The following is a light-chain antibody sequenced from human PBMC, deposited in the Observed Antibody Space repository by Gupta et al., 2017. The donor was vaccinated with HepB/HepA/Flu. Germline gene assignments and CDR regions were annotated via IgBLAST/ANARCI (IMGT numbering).Light chain of an antibody. J-gene: IGLJ1*01. V-gene: IGLV3-21*02. CDR2: DDN. CDR1: LIGTKS. CDR3: QVGESAEGPV. Sequence: SSVLTQPPSVSVAPGQPATSTCGGTLIGTKSVHWYQRRPGQAPILIVFDDNDRPAGIPDRFSGSNSGDTATLTITGDEEGEGADYYSQVGESAEGPVFGTGTKVTVL.